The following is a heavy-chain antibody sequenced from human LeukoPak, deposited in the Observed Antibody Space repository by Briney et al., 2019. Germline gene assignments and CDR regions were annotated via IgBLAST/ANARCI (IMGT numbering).Heavy chain of an antibody. CDR3: ARHSPVATSFDY. J-gene: IGHJ4*02. CDR1: GGSISSYY. V-gene: IGHV4-59*08. D-gene: IGHD5-12*01. CDR2: IYYSGSA. Sequence: SETLSLTCTVSGGSISSYYWSWIRQPPGKGLEWIGYIYYSGSANYNPSLKSRVTISVDTSKNQFSLKLSSVTAADTAVYYCARHSPVATSFDYWGQGTLVTVSS.